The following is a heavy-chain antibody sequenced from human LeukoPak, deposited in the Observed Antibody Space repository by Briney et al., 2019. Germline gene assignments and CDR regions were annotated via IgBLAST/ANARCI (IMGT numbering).Heavy chain of an antibody. D-gene: IGHD2-15*01. Sequence: GGSLRLSCAASGFTFSSYGMHWVRQAPGKGLEWVAVISYDGSNKYYADSVKGRFTISRDNSKNTLYLQMNSLRAEDTAVYYCAKTYCSGGSCYVTDYWGQGTLVTVSS. J-gene: IGHJ4*02. CDR1: GFTFSSYG. CDR2: ISYDGSNK. V-gene: IGHV3-30*18. CDR3: AKTYCSGGSCYVTDY.